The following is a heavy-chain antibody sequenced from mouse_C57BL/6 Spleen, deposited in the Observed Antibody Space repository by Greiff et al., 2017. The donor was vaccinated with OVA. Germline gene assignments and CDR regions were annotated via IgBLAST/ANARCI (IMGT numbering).Heavy chain of an antibody. D-gene: IGHD4-1*01. V-gene: IGHV1-69*01. J-gene: IGHJ1*03. Sequence: QVQLQQPGAELVMPGASVKLSCKASGYTFTSYWLHWVKQRPGQGLEWIGELDPSDSYTNYNQKFKGKSTLTVDKSSSTAYIQLSSLTSEDSAVYYCARSNPGTGYFDVWGTGTTVTVSS. CDR2: LDPSDSYT. CDR3: ARSNPGTGYFDV. CDR1: GYTFTSYW.